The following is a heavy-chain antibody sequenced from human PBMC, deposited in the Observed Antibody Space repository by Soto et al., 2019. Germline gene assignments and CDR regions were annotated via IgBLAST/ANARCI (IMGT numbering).Heavy chain of an antibody. CDR2: MGYNGFT. J-gene: IGHJ6*02. V-gene: IGHV4-59*08. CDR3: ARQGFGELHGLVDV. CDR1: GGPMNNYY. D-gene: IGHD3-10*01. Sequence: LSLACTISGGPMNNYYCSWFRQPRGQGLEWIGYMGYNGFTRYNPSLRSRVAISLDTAKNQFSLNLSSVTAADTALYYCARQGFGELHGLVDVWGQGITVTVSS.